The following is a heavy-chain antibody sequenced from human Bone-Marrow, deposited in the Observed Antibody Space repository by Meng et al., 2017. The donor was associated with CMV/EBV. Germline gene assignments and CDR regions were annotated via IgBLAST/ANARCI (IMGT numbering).Heavy chain of an antibody. Sequence: SETLSLTCTVSGGSITSSDYYWGWIRQPPGKGLEWIGSIYYSGSTYYNPSLKSRVTISVDTSKNLFSLKLSSVTAADTAVYYCAKSTGTTYYYGMDVWGQGTTVTVSS. CDR1: GGSITSSDYY. CDR3: AKSTGTTYYYGMDV. V-gene: IGHV4-39*07. CDR2: IYYSGST. D-gene: IGHD1-7*01. J-gene: IGHJ6*02.